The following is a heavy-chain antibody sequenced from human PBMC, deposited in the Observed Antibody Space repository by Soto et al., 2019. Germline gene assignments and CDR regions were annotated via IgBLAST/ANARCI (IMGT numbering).Heavy chain of an antibody. CDR1: GFKFEDYA. J-gene: IGHJ4*02. CDR3: AKASTRTMVRGVVKDY. D-gene: IGHD3-10*01. Sequence: GGSLRLSCVVSGFKFEDYAMHWVRQVPGKGLEWVSGITWNSGSVAYADSVKGRFTISRDNAKNSLFLQMNSVRAEDTALYYCAKASTRTMVRGVVKDYWGQGTLVTVSS. CDR2: ITWNSGSV. V-gene: IGHV3-9*01.